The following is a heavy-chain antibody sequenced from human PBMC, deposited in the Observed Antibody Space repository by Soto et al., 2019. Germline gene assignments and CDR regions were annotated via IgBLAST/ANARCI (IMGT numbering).Heavy chain of an antibody. J-gene: IGHJ5*02. CDR1: GYTFTGYY. D-gene: IGHD1-1*01. CDR3: ARKQLDDNRFEH. Sequence: ASVKVSCKASGYTFTGYYMHWVRQAPGQGLEWMGWINPNSGGTNYAQKFQGWVTMTRDTSISTAYMELSRLRSDDTAVYYCARKQLDDNRFEHWGQRTLVTVSS. CDR2: INPNSGGT. V-gene: IGHV1-2*04.